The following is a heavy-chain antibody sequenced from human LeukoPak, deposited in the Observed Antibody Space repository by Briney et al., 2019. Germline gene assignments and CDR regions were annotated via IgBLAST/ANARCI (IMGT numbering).Heavy chain of an antibody. J-gene: IGHJ3*02. CDR1: GGSFSIYY. Sequence: SETLSLTCVVYGGSFSIYYWSWIRQPPGKGLEWIGRIYTSGSTNYNPSLKSRVTMSVDTSKNQFSLKLSSVTAADTAVYYCARDLGYCSGGSCYFDAFDIWGQGTMVTVSS. CDR3: ARDLGYCSGGSCYFDAFDI. D-gene: IGHD2-15*01. V-gene: IGHV4-4*07. CDR2: IYTSGST.